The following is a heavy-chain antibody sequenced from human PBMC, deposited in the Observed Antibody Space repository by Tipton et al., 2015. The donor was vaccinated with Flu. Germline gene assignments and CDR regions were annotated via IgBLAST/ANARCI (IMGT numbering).Heavy chain of an antibody. CDR3: ARDYGDYYFDS. Sequence: TLSLTCSVSGGSISSGGEYWTWIRQHPGKGLEWIGEVFYSGYTNYNPSLKSRVTMSLDNSKNQFSLKLSSVTAADTAIYYCARDYGDYYFDSWGQGTLVTVSS. V-gene: IGHV4-31*03. CDR1: GGSISSGGEY. D-gene: IGHD4-17*01. J-gene: IGHJ4*02. CDR2: VFYSGYT.